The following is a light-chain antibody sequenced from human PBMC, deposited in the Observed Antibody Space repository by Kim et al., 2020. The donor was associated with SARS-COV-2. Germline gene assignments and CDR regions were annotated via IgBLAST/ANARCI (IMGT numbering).Light chain of an antibody. CDR2: VNSDGSH. CDR1: SGHSSYA. V-gene: IGLV4-69*01. CDR3: QTWGAGFQV. Sequence: QLVLTQSPSASASLGASVKLTCTLSSGHSSYAIAWHQQQPEKGPRYLMKVNSDGSHSKGDGIPDRFSGSSSGPERYLTISSLQSEDEADYYCQTWGAGFQVFGGGTQLTVL. J-gene: IGLJ3*02.